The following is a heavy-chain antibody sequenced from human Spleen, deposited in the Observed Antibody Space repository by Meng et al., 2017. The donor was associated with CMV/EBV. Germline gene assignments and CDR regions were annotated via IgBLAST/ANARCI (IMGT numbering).Heavy chain of an antibody. CDR2: ISSRGSTI. D-gene: IGHD6-19*01. J-gene: IGHJ4*02. V-gene: IGHV3-48*03. CDR3: ARVYSSGWYPFDY. CDR1: GFTFSSYE. Sequence: GESLKISCAASGFTFSSYEMNWVRQAPGKGLEWVSYISSRGSTIYYADSVKGRFTISRDNANNSLYLQMNSLRAEDTAVYYCARVYSSGWYPFDYWGQGTLVTVSS.